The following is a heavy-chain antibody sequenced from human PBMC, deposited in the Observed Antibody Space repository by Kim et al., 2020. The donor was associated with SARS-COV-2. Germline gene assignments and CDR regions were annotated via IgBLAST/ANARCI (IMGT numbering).Heavy chain of an antibody. D-gene: IGHD6-6*01. V-gene: IGHV4-59*13. CDR3: AREMGPRIAARSYRGGYGMDV. CDR2: IYYSGST. CDR1: GGSISSDD. Sequence: SETLSLTCTVSGGSISSDDWNWIRQPPGKGLEWIGFIYYSGSTNYNPSLKSLVTISVDTSKNQFSLKLSSVTAADTAEYYCAREMGPRIAARSYRGGYGMDVWGRGTKATVS. J-gene: IGHJ6*02.